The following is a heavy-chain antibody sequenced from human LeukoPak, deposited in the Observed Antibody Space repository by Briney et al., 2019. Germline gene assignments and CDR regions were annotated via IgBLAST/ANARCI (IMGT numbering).Heavy chain of an antibody. D-gene: IGHD3-16*01. CDR2: ISWNSGSI. J-gene: IGHJ6*02. CDR3: AKDMGGPYYQALRGYYYGMDV. CDR1: GFTFSSYW. Sequence: GGSLRLSCVASGFTFSSYWMHWVRQAPGKGLEWVSGISWNSGSIGYADSVKGRFTISRDNAKNSLYLQMNSLRAEDTALYYCAKDMGGPYYQALRGYYYGMDVWGQGTTVTVSS. V-gene: IGHV3-9*01.